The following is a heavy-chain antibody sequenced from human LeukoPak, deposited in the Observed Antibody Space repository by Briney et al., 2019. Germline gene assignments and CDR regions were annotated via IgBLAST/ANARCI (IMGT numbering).Heavy chain of an antibody. CDR2: IYNSANT. V-gene: IGHV4-59*08. CDR1: GDSISSSY. D-gene: IGHD3-22*01. CDR3: ARRFSSRSDGNGYYYGHGAFDV. J-gene: IGHJ3*01. Sequence: SSETLSLTCSVSGDSISSSYWSWIRQPPGKGLEWIGNIYNSANTNYNPSLQSRVTMSVDTSKSQFSLQLTSVSAADTAVYYCARRFSSRSDGNGYYYGHGAFDVWGQGTLVTVSS.